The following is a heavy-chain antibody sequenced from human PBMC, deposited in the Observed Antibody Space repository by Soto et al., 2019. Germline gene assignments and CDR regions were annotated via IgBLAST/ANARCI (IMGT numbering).Heavy chain of an antibody. CDR3: ARGIFGQQWLVGFDT. CDR2: ISAYNGNT. Sequence: ASVKGSCKASGYTFTIYGISWVRQAPGQGLEWMGWISAYNGNTNYAQKLQGRVTMTTDTSTSTAYMDLTSLTSDDTAVYYCARGIFGQQWLVGFDTWGQGTLVTVSS. CDR1: GYTFTIYG. J-gene: IGHJ4*02. V-gene: IGHV1-18*04. D-gene: IGHD6-19*01.